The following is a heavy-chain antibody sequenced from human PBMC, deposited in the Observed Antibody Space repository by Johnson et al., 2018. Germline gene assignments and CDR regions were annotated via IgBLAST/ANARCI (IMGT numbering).Heavy chain of an antibody. CDR3: ARPDSLNWGMDV. CDR1: GYTFINYY. Sequence: QLVESGAEVKQPGASVKISCKASGYTFINYYLPWVRQAPGQGPEWVGAIDPTGGSPRFAQKFQDRVSMTRDESTTTFYMELHSPKSQDTAVYYCARPDSLNWGMDVWGQGTTVTVSS. J-gene: IGHJ6*02. D-gene: IGHD2-8*01. CDR2: IDPTGGSP. V-gene: IGHV1-46*01.